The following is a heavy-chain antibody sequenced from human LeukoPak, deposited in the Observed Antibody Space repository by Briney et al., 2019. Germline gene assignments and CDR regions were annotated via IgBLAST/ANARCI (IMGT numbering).Heavy chain of an antibody. Sequence: PSETLSLTCAVYGGSFSGYYWSWIRQPPGKGLEWIGEINHSGSTNYNPSLKSRVTISVDTSKNQFSLKLSSVTAADTAVYYCARAGVRGYQQKGFDYWGQGTLVTASS. CDR3: ARAGVRGYQQKGFDY. D-gene: IGHD2-2*01. CDR1: GGSFSGYY. J-gene: IGHJ4*02. CDR2: INHSGST. V-gene: IGHV4-34*01.